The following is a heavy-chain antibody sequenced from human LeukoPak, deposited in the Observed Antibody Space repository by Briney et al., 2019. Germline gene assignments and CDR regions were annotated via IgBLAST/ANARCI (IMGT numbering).Heavy chain of an antibody. CDR2: IKADGSEK. CDR3: SRDGGRKEDY. V-gene: IGHV3-7*01. J-gene: IGHJ4*02. Sequence: PGGSLRLSCAASGFTFDDYGMSWVRQAPGKGLEWVANIKADGSEKFYVDSLKGRFTISRDNAKNSLYLQMNSLRAEDTAVYYCSRDGGRKEDYWGQGTLVTVSS. CDR1: GFTFDDYG.